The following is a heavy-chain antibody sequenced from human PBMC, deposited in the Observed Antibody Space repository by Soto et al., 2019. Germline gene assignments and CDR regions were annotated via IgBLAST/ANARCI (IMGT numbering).Heavy chain of an antibody. J-gene: IGHJ4*02. CDR2: INPDESVT. CDR3: VKDQSSSPFD. Sequence: GGSLRLSCGASGFTFSGYWMYWVRQVPGKGLMWVSRINPDESVTSYADPVKGRFTTSRDNAKNTLYLQMNSLRAEDTAVYFCVKDQSSSPFDWGQGTLVTVSS. CDR1: GFTFSGYW. V-gene: IGHV3-74*01. D-gene: IGHD6-13*01.